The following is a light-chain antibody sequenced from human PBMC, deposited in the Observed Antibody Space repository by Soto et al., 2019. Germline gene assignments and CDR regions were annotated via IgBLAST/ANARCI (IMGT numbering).Light chain of an antibody. CDR2: KIS. J-gene: IGKJ1*01. CDR3: MQATQFPWT. V-gene: IGKV2-24*01. Sequence: DVVMTQTPLSSPVSLGQPASISCRSCQSLVHSDGNTYLSWLQQRPGQPPRLLMYKISKRFSGVPDRFSGSGAGTDFTLKISRVEAEDVGIYYCMQATQFPWTFGQGTKVEIK. CDR1: QSLVHSDGNTY.